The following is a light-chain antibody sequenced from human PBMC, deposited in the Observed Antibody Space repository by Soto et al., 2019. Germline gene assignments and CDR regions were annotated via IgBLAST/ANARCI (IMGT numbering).Light chain of an antibody. CDR1: QSVSSY. V-gene: IGKV3-11*01. Sequence: EIVLTQSPATLSLSPWERATLSCRASQSVSSYLAWYQQKPGQAPRLLIYDASNRATGIPARFSGSGSGTDFTLTFSSREPEDFAVYYCQQRSNWPITFGQGTRLEIK. J-gene: IGKJ5*01. CDR2: DAS. CDR3: QQRSNWPIT.